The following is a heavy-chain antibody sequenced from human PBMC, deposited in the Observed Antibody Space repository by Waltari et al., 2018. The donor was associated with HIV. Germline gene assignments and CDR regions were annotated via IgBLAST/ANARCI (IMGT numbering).Heavy chain of an antibody. D-gene: IGHD5-18*01. CDR3: ARDDTDTATAY. Sequence: QVQLQESGPGLVKPSQTLSLTCTVSGGSISSGSYYLRWIRQPAGKGLEWIGRIYTSGSTNYNPSLKSRVTISVDTSKNQFSLKLSSVTAADTAVYYCARDDTDTATAYWGQGTLVTVSS. J-gene: IGHJ4*02. CDR2: IYTSGST. CDR1: GGSISSGSYY. V-gene: IGHV4-61*02.